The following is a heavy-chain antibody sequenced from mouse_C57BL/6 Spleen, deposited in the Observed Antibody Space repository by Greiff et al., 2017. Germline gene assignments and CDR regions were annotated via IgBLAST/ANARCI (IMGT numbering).Heavy chain of an antibody. CDR1: GYTFTDYY. CDR2: IYPGSGNT. CDR3: ARSYYDYDVGFAY. V-gene: IGHV1-76*01. Sequence: VQLQQSGAELVRPGASVKLSCKASGYTFTDYYINWVKQRPGQGLEWIARIYPGSGNTYYNEKFKGKATLTAEKSSSTAYMQLSSLTSEDSAVYFCARSYYDYDVGFAYWGQGTLVTVSA. J-gene: IGHJ3*01. D-gene: IGHD2-4*01.